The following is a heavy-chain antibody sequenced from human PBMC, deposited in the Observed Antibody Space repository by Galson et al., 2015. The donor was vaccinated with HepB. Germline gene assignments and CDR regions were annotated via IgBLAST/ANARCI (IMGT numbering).Heavy chain of an antibody. V-gene: IGHV3-21*01. CDR1: GFTFSSYS. D-gene: IGHD4-23*01. Sequence: SLRLSCAASGFTFSSYSMNWVRQAPGKGLEWVSSISSSSSYIYYADSVKGRFTISRDNAKNSLYLQMNSLRAEDTAVYYCARGMTTVVTTSGYWGQGTLVTVSS. J-gene: IGHJ4*02. CDR2: ISSSSSYI. CDR3: ARGMTTVVTTSGY.